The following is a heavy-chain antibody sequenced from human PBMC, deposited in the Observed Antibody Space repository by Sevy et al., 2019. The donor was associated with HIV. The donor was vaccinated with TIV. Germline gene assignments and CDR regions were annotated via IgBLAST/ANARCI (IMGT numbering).Heavy chain of an antibody. CDR2: IGGSGVST. Sequence: GGSLRLSCAASGFPFSSYAMSWVRQAPGKGLEWVSAIGGSGVSTYYGDSVKGRFTISRDNSKNTLYLQMNSLRAEDTAVYYCAKDRAAMVGDAFDIWGQRTMVTVSS. D-gene: IGHD5-18*01. CDR1: GFPFSSYA. J-gene: IGHJ3*02. CDR3: AKDRAAMVGDAFDI. V-gene: IGHV3-23*01.